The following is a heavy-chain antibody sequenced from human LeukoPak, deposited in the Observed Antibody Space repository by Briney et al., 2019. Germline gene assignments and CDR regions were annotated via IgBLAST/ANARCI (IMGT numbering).Heavy chain of an antibody. CDR3: ARGLGRPAAINDY. CDR1: GGSISSYY. V-gene: IGHV4-59*08. J-gene: IGHJ4*02. D-gene: IGHD2-2*01. Sequence: PSETLSLTCTVSGGSISSYYWSWIRQPPGKGLEWIGYIYYSGSTNYNPSLKSRVTISVDTSKNQFSLKLSSVTAADTAVYYCARGLGRPAAINDYWGQGTLVTVSS. CDR2: IYYSGST.